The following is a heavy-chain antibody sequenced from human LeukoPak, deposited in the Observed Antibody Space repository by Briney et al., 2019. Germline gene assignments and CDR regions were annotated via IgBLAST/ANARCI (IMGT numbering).Heavy chain of an antibody. J-gene: IGHJ4*02. CDR3: ARGDGYAQRD. CDR2: INSDGSST. CDR1: GFTFSSYW. Sequence: GGSLRLSCAASGFTFSSYWMHWVRQAPGKGLVWVSRINSDGSSTSYADSVKGRLTISRDNAKNTLYLQMNSLRVEDTAVYYCARGDGYAQRDWGQGTLVTVPS. D-gene: IGHD5-12*01. V-gene: IGHV3-74*01.